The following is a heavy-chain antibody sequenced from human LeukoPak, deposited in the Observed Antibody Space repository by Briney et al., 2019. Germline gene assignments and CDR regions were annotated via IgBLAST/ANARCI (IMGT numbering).Heavy chain of an antibody. CDR1: GYTFTSYD. D-gene: IGHD3-3*01. J-gene: IGHJ6*03. Sequence: VASVKVSCKASGYTFTSYDINWVRQATGQGLEWMGWISAYNGNTNYSQKFQGRVTMTTDTSTSTAYMELRRLRSDDTAVDYCARDGDDFWSYYYYYMDVWGKGTTVTVSS. CDR2: ISAYNGNT. CDR3: ARDGDDFWSYYYYYMDV. V-gene: IGHV1-18*01.